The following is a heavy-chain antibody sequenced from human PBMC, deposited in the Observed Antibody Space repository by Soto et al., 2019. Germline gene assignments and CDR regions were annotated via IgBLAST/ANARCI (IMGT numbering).Heavy chain of an antibody. CDR1: GFSLSTSGVG. CDR3: AHTPTVVTRDYYYGMDV. V-gene: IGHV2-5*02. J-gene: IGHJ6*02. Sequence: QITLKESGPTLEKPTQTLTLTCTFSGFSLSTSGVGVGWIRQPPGKALEWLALIYWDDDKRYSPSLKSRLTITKDTSKNQVVLTMTNMDPVDTATYYCAHTPTVVTRDYYYGMDVWGQGTTVTVSS. D-gene: IGHD4-17*01. CDR2: IYWDDDK.